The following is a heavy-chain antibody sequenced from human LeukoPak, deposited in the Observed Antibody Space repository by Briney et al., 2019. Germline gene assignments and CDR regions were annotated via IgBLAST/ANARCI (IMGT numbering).Heavy chain of an antibody. CDR3: AKDTYYYDSSGYSGY. CDR2: IRDDGSKE. CDR1: GFTFSSYG. Sequence: GGSLRLSCAASGFTFSSYGMHWVRQAPGKGLEWVAFIRDDGSKEYYADSVKGRFTISRDNSKNTLYLQMNSLRAEDTAVYYCAKDTYYYDSSGYSGYWGQGTLVTVSS. D-gene: IGHD3-22*01. V-gene: IGHV3-30*02. J-gene: IGHJ4*02.